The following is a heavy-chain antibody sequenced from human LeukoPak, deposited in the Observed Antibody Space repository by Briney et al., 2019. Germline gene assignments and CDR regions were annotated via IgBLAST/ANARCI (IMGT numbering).Heavy chain of an antibody. J-gene: IGHJ4*02. Sequence: WASVKVSCKASGYTFTGYYMHWVRQAPGQGLEWMGWINPNSGGTNYAQKFQGRVTMTRDTSISTAYMELSRLRSDDTAVYYCARKRAIFGVAIDYWGQGTLVTVSS. CDR1: GYTFTGYY. CDR3: ARKRAIFGVAIDY. V-gene: IGHV1-2*02. CDR2: INPNSGGT. D-gene: IGHD3-3*01.